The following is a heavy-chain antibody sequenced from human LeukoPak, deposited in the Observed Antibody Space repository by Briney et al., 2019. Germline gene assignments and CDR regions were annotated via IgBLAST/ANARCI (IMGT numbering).Heavy chain of an antibody. J-gene: IGHJ3*02. V-gene: IGHV3-7*01. D-gene: IGHD3-9*01. CDR1: GFTFSSDW. Sequence: PRGCLRLSCAASGFTFSSDWMSSVRQAPGKRLGWVANIKQDGSEKYYVDSVKGRFTISRDNAKNSLYLQMNSLRAEDTAVYYCARGRYFDWLLSRDDAFDIWGQGTMVTVSS. CDR3: ARGRYFDWLLSRDDAFDI. CDR2: IKQDGSEK.